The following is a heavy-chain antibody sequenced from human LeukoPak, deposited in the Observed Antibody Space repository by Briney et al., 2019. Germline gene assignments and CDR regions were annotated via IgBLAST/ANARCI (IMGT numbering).Heavy chain of an antibody. CDR3: ARGDWAPEY. D-gene: IGHD3-9*01. V-gene: IGHV1-69*05. J-gene: IGHJ4*02. Sequence: GASVKVSCKASGGTFNTYAISWVRQAPGQGLEWMGGIIPILGTGNYAQKFQGRVTMTRNTSISTAYMELSSLRSEDTAVYYCARGDWAPEYWGQGTLVTVSS. CDR2: IIPILGTG. CDR1: GGTFNTYA.